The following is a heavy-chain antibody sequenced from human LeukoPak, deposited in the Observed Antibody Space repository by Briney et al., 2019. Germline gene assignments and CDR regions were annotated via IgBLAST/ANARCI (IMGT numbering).Heavy chain of an antibody. CDR3: AELGITMIGGV. D-gene: IGHD3-10*02. Sequence: GGSLRLSCVASGFTFSSYEMNWVRQAPGKGLEWVSYISSSSTIYYADSVKGRFPISRDNSKDTLYLQMNSLRAEDTAVYYCAELGITMIGGVWGKGTTVTISS. CDR1: GFTFSSYE. V-gene: IGHV3-48*03. CDR2: ISSSSTI. J-gene: IGHJ6*04.